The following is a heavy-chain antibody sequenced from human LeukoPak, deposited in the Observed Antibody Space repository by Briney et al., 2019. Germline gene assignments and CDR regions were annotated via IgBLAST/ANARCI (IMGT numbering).Heavy chain of an antibody. V-gene: IGHV3-23*01. D-gene: IGHD4-17*01. CDR3: ASRPRFGRSGDYEYYFDY. CDR2: ISGSGGST. CDR1: GFTFSSYA. Sequence: GGSLRLSCAASGFTFSSYAMSWVRQAPGKGLEWVSAISGSGGSTYYADSVKGRFTISRDNSKNTLYLQMNSLRAEDTAVYYCASRPRFGRSGDYEYYFDYWGQGTLVTVSS. J-gene: IGHJ4*02.